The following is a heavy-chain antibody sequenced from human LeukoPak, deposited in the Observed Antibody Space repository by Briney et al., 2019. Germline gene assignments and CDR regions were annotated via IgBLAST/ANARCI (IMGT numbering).Heavy chain of an antibody. D-gene: IGHD3-22*01. Sequence: GGSLRLSCAASGFTFSDYYMSWIRQAPGKGLEWVSYISSSGSTIYYADSVKGRFPISRDNAKNSLYLQMNSLRAEETAVYYCARDYYYDSSGYTGLDYWGQGTLVTVSS. CDR1: GFTFSDYY. J-gene: IGHJ4*02. V-gene: IGHV3-11*01. CDR2: ISSSGSTI. CDR3: ARDYYYDSSGYTGLDY.